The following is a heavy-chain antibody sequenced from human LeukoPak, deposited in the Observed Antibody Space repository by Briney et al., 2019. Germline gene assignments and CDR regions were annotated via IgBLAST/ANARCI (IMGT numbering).Heavy chain of an antibody. CDR3: VRSGSTWTQTFYY. V-gene: IGHV3-72*01. Sequence: GGSLRLSCAASGFTFSEYYMDWARQAPGKGLEWVGRTRNKANSYTTEYAASVEGRFTISRDDSKNSQYLQMNSLKTEDTSVYYCVRSGSTWTQTFYYWGQGTLVTVSS. D-gene: IGHD2-15*01. CDR2: TRNKANSYTT. CDR1: GFTFSEYY. J-gene: IGHJ4*02.